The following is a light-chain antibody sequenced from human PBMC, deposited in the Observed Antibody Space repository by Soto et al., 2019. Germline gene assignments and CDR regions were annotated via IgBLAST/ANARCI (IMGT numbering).Light chain of an antibody. J-gene: IGKJ5*01. V-gene: IGKV1-5*01. CDR3: QQSNAFPVT. CDR1: QSIGNW. Sequence: IQKRPCPYTVSAGVGGGVKITLRSSQSIGNWLAWYQQRPGKVPQLLISAASTLEGGVPSRFSGSRSGTDFTLTINDLQPEDFATYYCQQSNAFPVTFGQGTRLEI. CDR2: AAS.